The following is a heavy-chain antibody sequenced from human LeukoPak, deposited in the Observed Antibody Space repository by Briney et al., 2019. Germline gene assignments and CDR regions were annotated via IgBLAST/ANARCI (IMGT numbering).Heavy chain of an antibody. CDR1: RFIFNNYA. V-gene: IGHV3-30*04. D-gene: IGHD2-15*01. CDR3: VRQDCSGGSCYLDY. J-gene: IGHJ4*02. CDR2: ISYHGRDQ. Sequence: GRSLRLSCAASRFIFNNYAMHWVRQAPGKGLDWVAVISYHGRDQFYADSVKGRFTISRDSSKNTLYLQMNSLRTEDTAVYYCVRQDCSGGSCYLDYWGQGTLVTVSS.